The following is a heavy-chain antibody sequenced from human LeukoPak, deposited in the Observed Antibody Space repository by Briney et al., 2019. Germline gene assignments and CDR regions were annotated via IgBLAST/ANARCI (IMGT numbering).Heavy chain of an antibody. CDR3: AREGHSSGWCFLDY. V-gene: IGHV3-30-3*01. J-gene: IGHJ4*02. CDR1: GFTFSSYA. Sequence: GGSLRLSCAASGFTFSSYAMHWVRQAPGKGLEWVAVISYDGSNKYYADSVKGRFTISRDNSKNTLYLQMNSLRADDTAVYYCAREGHSSGWCFLDYWGQGTLVTVSS. D-gene: IGHD6-19*01. CDR2: ISYDGSNK.